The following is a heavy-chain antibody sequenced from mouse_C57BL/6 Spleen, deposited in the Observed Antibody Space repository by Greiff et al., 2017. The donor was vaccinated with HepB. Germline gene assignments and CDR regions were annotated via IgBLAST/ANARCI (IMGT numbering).Heavy chain of an antibody. Sequence: VQGVESGAELVKPGASVKISCKASGYTFTDYYINWVKQRPGQGLEWIGKIGPGSGSTYYNEKFKGKATLTADKSSSTAYVQLSSLTSEDSAVYFCARSEIPYYDGSSYEGFDYWGQGTTLTVSS. V-gene: IGHV1-77*01. CDR2: IGPGSGST. CDR1: GYTFTDYY. D-gene: IGHD1-1*01. J-gene: IGHJ2*01. CDR3: ARSEIPYYDGSSYEGFDY.